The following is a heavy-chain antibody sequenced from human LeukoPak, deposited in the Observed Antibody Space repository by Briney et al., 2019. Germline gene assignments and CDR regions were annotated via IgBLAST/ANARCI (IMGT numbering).Heavy chain of an antibody. Sequence: ASVKVSCKASGYTFTTHDLTWVRQATGQGLEWMGWMNPGSGDTAYAQKFQGRVTITRDNAKNSLNLELNSLRVEDTAVYYCARVRANMGRIVAAGKTAYYFYDMDVWGQGTTVTVSS. CDR3: ARVRANMGRIVAAGKTAYYFYDMDV. D-gene: IGHD1-26*01. CDR2: MNPGSGDT. J-gene: IGHJ6*02. CDR1: GYTFTTHD. V-gene: IGHV1-8*01.